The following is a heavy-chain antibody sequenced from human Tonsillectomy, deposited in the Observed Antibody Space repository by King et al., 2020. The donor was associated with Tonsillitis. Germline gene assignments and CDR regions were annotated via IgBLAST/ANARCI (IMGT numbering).Heavy chain of an antibody. CDR1: GFSFSNNG. V-gene: IGHV3-33*01. D-gene: IGHD3-22*01. CDR3: TRGVGGGSSGNAMDY. J-gene: IGHJ4*02. CDR2: IWYDGSNA. Sequence: VQLVESGGGVVQPGRSLRLSCAASGFSFSNNGMHWVRQAPGKGLEWVAVIWYDGSNAYYTDSVKGRFTISRDNAKDTLYLQMSSLRDEDTAIYYCTRGVGGGSSGNAMDYWGQGTLVTVSS.